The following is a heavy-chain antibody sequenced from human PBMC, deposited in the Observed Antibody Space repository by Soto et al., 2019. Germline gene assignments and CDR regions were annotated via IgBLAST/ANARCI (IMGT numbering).Heavy chain of an antibody. D-gene: IGHD2-15*01. CDR2: ITDNGGRT. CDR3: AKDICGPSSCYNDY. CDR1: GFMFSSYV. J-gene: IGHJ4*02. Sequence: EAQLLESGGGLVQPGGSMRLSCAASGFMFSSYVMNLVRQAPGKGLEWVSSITDNGGRTDYADSVKDRLTISRDNSKNTPYPQMNSRRADDTAVYYCAKDICGPSSCYNDYWGKGTLVTVSP. V-gene: IGHV3-23*01.